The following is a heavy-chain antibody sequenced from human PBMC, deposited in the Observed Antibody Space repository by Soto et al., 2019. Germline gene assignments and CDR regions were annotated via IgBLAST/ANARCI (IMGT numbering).Heavy chain of an antibody. D-gene: IGHD6-13*01. CDR2: IYYSGNI. CDR1: GGSISSYY. CDR3: ARGNIAASGTKFDP. Sequence: SETLSLTCTVSGGSISSYYWSWIRQPPGKGLEWIGYIYYSGNINYNPSLKSRFTISVDTSTNQFSLKLTSVTAADTAIYYCARGNIAASGTKFDPWGKGILVTVS. V-gene: IGHV4-59*01. J-gene: IGHJ5*02.